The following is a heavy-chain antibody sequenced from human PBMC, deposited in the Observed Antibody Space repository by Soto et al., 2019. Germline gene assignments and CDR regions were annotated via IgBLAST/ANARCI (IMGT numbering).Heavy chain of an antibody. CDR2: INHRGSL. CDR3: ARELPQRQGRNMDV. J-gene: IGHJ6*02. V-gene: IGHV4-31*03. CDR1: GVSMTFGDQY. D-gene: IGHD1-1*01. Sequence: QVQLQESGPGLVKPSQTLSLTCTVTGVSMTFGDQYWTWIRQRPGEGLEWFGYINHRGSLYYNPSLQRRVSMSVDTSKNQFSLNLSSVTAADTAVYYCARELPQRQGRNMDVWGQGTTVTVSS.